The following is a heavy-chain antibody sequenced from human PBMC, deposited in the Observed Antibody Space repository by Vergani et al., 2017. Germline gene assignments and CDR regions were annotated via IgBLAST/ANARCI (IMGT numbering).Heavy chain of an antibody. CDR3: ARHGPPDDYGDYDYPLPFDY. D-gene: IGHD4-17*01. CDR2: IYPGDSVT. J-gene: IGHJ4*02. CDR1: GYSFTSYW. Sequence: EVQLVQSGAEVKKPGESLKISCKGSGYSFTSYWIGWVRQMPGKGLEWMGIIYPGDSVTRYSPSFQGQVTISADKYISTAYLQWSSLKASDTAMYYCARHGPPDDYGDYDYPLPFDYWGQGTLVTVSS. V-gene: IGHV5-51*01.